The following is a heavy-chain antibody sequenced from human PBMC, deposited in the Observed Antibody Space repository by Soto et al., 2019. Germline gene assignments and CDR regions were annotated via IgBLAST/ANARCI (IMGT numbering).Heavy chain of an antibody. D-gene: IGHD6-6*01. J-gene: IGHJ4*02. CDR1: GYTFTKYA. Sequence: ASVKVSCKASGYTFTKYAMHWVRQAPGQRLEWMGWINAGNGNTKYSQKFQGRVTITRDTSARTAYMELSSLRSEDTAVYYCARGGNEWSSSSFLDDWGQGTLVTVSS. CDR3: ARGGNEWSSSSFLDD. CDR2: INAGNGNT. V-gene: IGHV1-3*01.